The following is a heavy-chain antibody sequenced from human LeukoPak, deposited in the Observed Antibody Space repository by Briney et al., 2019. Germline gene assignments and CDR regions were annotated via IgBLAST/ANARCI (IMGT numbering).Heavy chain of an antibody. J-gene: IGHJ4*02. CDR2: INYSGNT. CDR3: ARDRNAPHYDYVWGSYRIFDY. Sequence: SETLSLTCSVSGGSISSSSYYWGWVRQPPGKGLEWIGNINYSGNTHDNPSLKSRVTISVDTSKNQLSLKVNSVTAADTAVYYCARDRNAPHYDYVWGSYRIFDYWGQGTLVTVSS. V-gene: IGHV4-39*07. CDR1: GGSISSSSYY. D-gene: IGHD3-16*02.